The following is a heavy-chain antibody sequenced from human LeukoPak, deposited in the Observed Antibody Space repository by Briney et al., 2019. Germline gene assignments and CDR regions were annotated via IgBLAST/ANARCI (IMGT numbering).Heavy chain of an antibody. CDR3: AKARGFAVVTAIDS. D-gene: IGHD2-21*02. J-gene: IGHJ4*02. Sequence: GGSLRLSCAASGFTFSTYAMNWVRQAPGKGLEWVSVISVRGDGTFYADSVKGRFSISRDTSKSTLSLQMSSLRAEDTAVYYCAKARGFAVVTAIDSWGQGTLVTVSS. CDR1: GFTFSTYA. CDR2: ISVRGDGT. V-gene: IGHV3-23*01.